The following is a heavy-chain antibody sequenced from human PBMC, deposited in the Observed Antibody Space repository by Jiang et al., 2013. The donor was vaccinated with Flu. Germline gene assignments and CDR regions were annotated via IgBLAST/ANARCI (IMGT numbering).Heavy chain of an antibody. D-gene: IGHD3-16*02. J-gene: IGHJ6*02. CDR1: GDSVSSNSAA. Sequence: TSQTLSLTCAISGDSVSSNSAAWNWIRQSPSRGLEWLGRTYYRSKWYNDYAVSVKSRITINPDTSKNQFSLQLNSVTPEDTAVYYCAREVLTFGGVIVNTTYYYYGMDVWGQGTAVTVSS. CDR3: AREVLTFGGVIVNTTYYYYGMDV. CDR2: TYYRSKWYN. V-gene: IGHV6-1*01.